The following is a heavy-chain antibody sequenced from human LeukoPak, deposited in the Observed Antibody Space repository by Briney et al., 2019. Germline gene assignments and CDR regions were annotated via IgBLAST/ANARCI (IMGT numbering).Heavy chain of an antibody. Sequence: GGSLRISCAASGFTVITNYMTWVRQAPGKGLEWVSVISSGGSTYYADSVKGRFTISRDNSKNTVYLQMNSLRAEDTAVYHCARASPADYYGMDVWAQGTTVTVSS. D-gene: IGHD6-6*01. CDR2: ISSGGST. CDR1: GFTVITNY. CDR3: ARASPADYYGMDV. V-gene: IGHV3-66*01. J-gene: IGHJ6*02.